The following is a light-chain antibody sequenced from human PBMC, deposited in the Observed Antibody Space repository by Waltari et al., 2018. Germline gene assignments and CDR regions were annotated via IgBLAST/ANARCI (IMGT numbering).Light chain of an antibody. J-gene: IGLJ3*02. CDR1: SSDVGSYNL. V-gene: IGLV2-23*01. CDR2: EDT. CDR3: CSYAGSSIWV. Sequence: QSALTQPASVSGSPGQSITISCTGTSSDVGSYNLVSWYQQHPGKPPKLMIYEDTKRPSGVANRFSGATSGNTASLTISGLQAEDEADYYCCSYAGSSIWVFGGGTELTVL.